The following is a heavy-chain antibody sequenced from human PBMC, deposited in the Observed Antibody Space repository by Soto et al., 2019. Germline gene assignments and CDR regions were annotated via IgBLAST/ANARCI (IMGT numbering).Heavy chain of an antibody. Sequence: GGSLRLSCAASGFSLRDYGMHWVRQAPGKGLEYVAAVSDDGSEQYYADSVRGRFTISRDNSKNTVYLQLDSLTTGDTAVYYCARDPTGGYFHYDYWGQGALVTV. V-gene: IGHV3-30*17. CDR2: VSDDGSEQ. J-gene: IGHJ4*02. CDR1: GFSLRDYG. CDR3: ARDPTGGYFHYDY. D-gene: IGHD1-26*01.